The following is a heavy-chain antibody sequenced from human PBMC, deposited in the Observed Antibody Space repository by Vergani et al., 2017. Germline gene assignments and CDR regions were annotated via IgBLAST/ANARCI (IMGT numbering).Heavy chain of an antibody. V-gene: IGHV4-34*01. CDR3: ARGRPQIRFLVWLLFGSGFYY. D-gene: IGHD3-3*01. CDR2: INHSGST. J-gene: IGHJ4*02. CDR1: GWSFSGYY. Sequence: QVQLQQWGAGLLKPSETLSLTCAVYGWSFSGYYWSWIRQPPGKGLEWLGEINHSGSTNYNPSLRSRVTISVDTSKNQFSLKLSSVTAADTAVSYCARGRPQIRFLVWLLFGSGFYYWGQGTLVTVYS.